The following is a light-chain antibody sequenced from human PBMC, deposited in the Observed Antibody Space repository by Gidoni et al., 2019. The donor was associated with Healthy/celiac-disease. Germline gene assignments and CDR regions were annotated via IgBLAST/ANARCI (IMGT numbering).Light chain of an antibody. CDR2: AAS. V-gene: IGKV1-27*01. CDR3: QRYNSVPQT. CDR1: QGIGNY. Sequence: DIQMTQAPSSLSPSVGDSFPITCRASQGIGNYLAWYQQKPGKVPNLLIYAASTLQSWVPSRFSGSGSGTDFTLTISSLQSEDVATYYCQRYNSVPQTFGQGTKLEIK. J-gene: IGKJ1*01.